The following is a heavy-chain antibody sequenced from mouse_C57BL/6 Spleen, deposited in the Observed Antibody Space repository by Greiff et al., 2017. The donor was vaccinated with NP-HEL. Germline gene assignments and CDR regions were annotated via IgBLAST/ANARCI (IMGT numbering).Heavy chain of an antibody. J-gene: IGHJ2*01. Sequence: QVQLKQSGAELVRPGASVTLSCKASGYTFTDYEMHWVKQTPVHGLEWIGAIDPETGGTAYNQKFKGKAILTADKSSSTAYMELRSLTSEDSAVYYCTRGITTVVAIDYWGQGTTLTVSS. CDR2: IDPETGGT. CDR1: GYTFTDYE. CDR3: TRGITTVVAIDY. D-gene: IGHD1-1*01. V-gene: IGHV1-15*01.